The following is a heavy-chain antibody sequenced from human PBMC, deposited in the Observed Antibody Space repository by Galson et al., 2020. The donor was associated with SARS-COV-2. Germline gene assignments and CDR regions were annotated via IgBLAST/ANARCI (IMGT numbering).Heavy chain of an antibody. CDR2: IYYSGST. D-gene: IGHD6-19*01. CDR1: GGSISSYY. V-gene: IGHV4-59*01. Sequence: SETLSLTCTVSGGSISSYYWSWIRQPPGKGLEWIGYIYYSGSTNYNPSLKSRVTISVHTSKNQFSLKLSSVTAADTAVYYCARAHGAVYSSGWFYYYYYMDVWGKGTTVTVSS. CDR3: ARAHGAVYSSGWFYYYYYMDV. J-gene: IGHJ6*03.